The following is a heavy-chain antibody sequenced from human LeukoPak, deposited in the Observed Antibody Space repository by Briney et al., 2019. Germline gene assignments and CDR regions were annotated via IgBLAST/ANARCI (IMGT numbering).Heavy chain of an antibody. CDR1: GFTFDDYA. D-gene: IGHD1-26*01. CDR2: ISWNSGSI. CDR3: VRGSYGVSTWFDP. J-gene: IGHJ5*02. V-gene: IGHV3-9*01. Sequence: PGRSLRLSCAASGFTFDDYAVHWVRQAPGKGLEWVSGISWNSGSIGYADSVKGRFTISRDNAKNSLYLQMNSLRAEDTALYYYVRGSYGVSTWFDPWGQGTLVTVSS.